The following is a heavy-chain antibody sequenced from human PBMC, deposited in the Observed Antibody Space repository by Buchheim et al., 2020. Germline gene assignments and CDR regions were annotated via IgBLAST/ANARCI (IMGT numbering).Heavy chain of an antibody. Sequence: EVQLLESGGGLVQPGGSLRLSCAASGFTFSSYAMSWVRQAPGKGLEWVSAISGSGGSTYYADSVKGRFTISRDNSKNTLYLQMNSLRAEDTAVYYCAKVRYYDSSGYYSVYPYFDYWGQGTL. CDR1: GFTFSSYA. V-gene: IGHV3-23*01. CDR3: AKVRYYDSSGYYSVYPYFDY. J-gene: IGHJ4*02. D-gene: IGHD3-22*01. CDR2: ISGSGGST.